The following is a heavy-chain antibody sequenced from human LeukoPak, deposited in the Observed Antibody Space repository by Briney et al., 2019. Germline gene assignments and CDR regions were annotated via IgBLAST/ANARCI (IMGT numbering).Heavy chain of an antibody. CDR1: GFTVNSNY. CDR3: ARDFGGY. CDR2: IYSGGAT. J-gene: IGHJ4*02. V-gene: IGHV3-53*01. Sequence: PGGSLRLSCVVSGFTVNSNYVSWVRQAPGKGLEWVSVIYSGGATYYADSVKGRFTISRDISKNTLYLQMNSLRAEDTAVYYCARDFGGYWGQGTLVTVSS. D-gene: IGHD4-23*01.